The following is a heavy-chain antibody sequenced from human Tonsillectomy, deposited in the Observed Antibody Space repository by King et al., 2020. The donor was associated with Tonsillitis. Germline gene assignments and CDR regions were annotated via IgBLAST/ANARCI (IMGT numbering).Heavy chain of an antibody. CDR2: ISPNSGGT. V-gene: IGHV1-2*02. CDR1: GYTFTGYY. J-gene: IGHJ5*02. CDR3: AREGGVAAASSEAWFDP. Sequence: QVQLVESGAEVKKPGASVKVSCKASGYTFTGYYMHWVRQAPGQGLEWMGWISPNSGGTNYAQKFQGRVTVTSDTSINTAYMELSRLRSDDTAVYYCAREGGVAAASSEAWFDPWGQGTLVTVSS. D-gene: IGHD6-13*01.